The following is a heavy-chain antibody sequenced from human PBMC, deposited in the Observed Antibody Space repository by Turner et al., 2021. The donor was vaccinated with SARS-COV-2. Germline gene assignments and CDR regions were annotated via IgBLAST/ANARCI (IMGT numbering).Heavy chain of an antibody. CDR2: ISPNSGGT. V-gene: IGHV1-2*02. D-gene: IGHD1-26*01. J-gene: IGHJ4*02. Sequence: QEQLLQSGAEVKTPGASVKVSCKASGYTFTGYYMHWVRQAPGQGVEEMGWISPNSGGTTFAQKLQDRVTMTRDTSTRTAYMELSRRRTDDTAVYYCARVPDSGSYYVLDYWGQGTLVTVSS. CDR1: GYTFTGYY. CDR3: ARVPDSGSYYVLDY.